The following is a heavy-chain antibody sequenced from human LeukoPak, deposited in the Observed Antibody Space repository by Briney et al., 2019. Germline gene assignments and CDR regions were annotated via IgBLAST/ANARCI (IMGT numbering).Heavy chain of an antibody. J-gene: IGHJ3*02. D-gene: IGHD5-24*01. V-gene: IGHV3-30-3*01. Sequence: SGGSLRLSCAASGFTFSSYAMHWVRQAPGKGLEWVAVISYDGSNKYYADSVKGRFTISRDNSKNTLYLQMNSLRAEDTAVYYCASLGKMATYPRSNAFDIWGQGTMVTVSS. CDR1: GFTFSSYA. CDR2: ISYDGSNK. CDR3: ASLGKMATYPRSNAFDI.